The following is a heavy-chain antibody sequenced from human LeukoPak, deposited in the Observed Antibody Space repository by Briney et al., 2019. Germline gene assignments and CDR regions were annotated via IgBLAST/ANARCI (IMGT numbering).Heavy chain of an antibody. CDR2: IFYSGGA. Sequence: PSETLSLTCTVSGGSIRSYYWSWIRQPPGKGLEWIGYIFYSGGANYNPSLKSRVTISVDTSKNQFSLRLTSVTAADTAVYYCARVYYSNSYDYWYFDLWGRGTLVTVSS. CDR3: ARVYYSNSYDYWYFDL. CDR1: GGSIRSYY. D-gene: IGHD6-13*01. V-gene: IGHV4-59*01. J-gene: IGHJ2*01.